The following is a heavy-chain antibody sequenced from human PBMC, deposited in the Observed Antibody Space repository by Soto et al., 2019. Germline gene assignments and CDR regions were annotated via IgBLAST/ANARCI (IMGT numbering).Heavy chain of an antibody. CDR1: GVSISSSSYY. J-gene: IGHJ2*01. Sequence: SETLSLTCTVSGVSISSSSYYWGWIRQPPGKGLEWIGSIYYSGSTYYSPSLKSRVSISVDTSKNQFSLKLSSVTAADAAVYYCARVGMSWYFDLWGRGTLVTVSS. D-gene: IGHD6-13*01. CDR3: ARVGMSWYFDL. CDR2: IYYSGST. V-gene: IGHV4-39*01.